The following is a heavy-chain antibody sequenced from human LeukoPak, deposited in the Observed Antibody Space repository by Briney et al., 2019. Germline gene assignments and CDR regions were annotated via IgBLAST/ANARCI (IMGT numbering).Heavy chain of an antibody. CDR3: ARMYSSSWFDY. Sequence: PGGSLRLSCAVSGFIFSSYWMNWVRQAPGKGLEWVSSISSSSSYIYYADSVKGRFTISRDNAKNSLYLRMNSLRAEDTAVYYCARMYSSSWFDYWGQGTLVTVSS. CDR1: GFIFSSYW. D-gene: IGHD6-13*01. J-gene: IGHJ4*02. V-gene: IGHV3-21*01. CDR2: ISSSSSYI.